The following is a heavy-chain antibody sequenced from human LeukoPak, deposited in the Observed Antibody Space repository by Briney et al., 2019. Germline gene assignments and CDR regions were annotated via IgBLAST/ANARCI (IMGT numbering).Heavy chain of an antibody. V-gene: IGHV3-11*04. CDR3: AAFDRLPGAVDY. CDR2: ISRSGSTK. J-gene: IGHJ4*02. CDR1: GFTFSDYN. D-gene: IGHD3-3*02. Sequence: GGSLRLSCAASGFTFSDYNMRWIRQAPGKGLEWVSSISRSGSTKYYADSVKGRFTISRDNTKNTLYLQMSSLRAEDTAFYYCAAFDRLPGAVDYWGQGTLVTVSS.